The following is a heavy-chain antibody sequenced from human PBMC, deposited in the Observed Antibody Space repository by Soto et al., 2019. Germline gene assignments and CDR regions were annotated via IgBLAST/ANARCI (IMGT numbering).Heavy chain of an antibody. D-gene: IGHD3-3*01. V-gene: IGHV1-18*01. CDR1: GYTFTSYG. CDR2: ISAYNGNT. J-gene: IGHJ6*02. CDR3: ARDSLRFLEWLSSEYYYYGMDV. Sequence: QVQLVQSGAEVKKPGASVKVSCKASGYTFTSYGISWVRQAPGQGLEWMGWISAYNGNTNYAQKLHGRVTMTTDTSTSTAYMELRSLRSDDTAVYYCARDSLRFLEWLSSEYYYYGMDVWGQGTTVTVSS.